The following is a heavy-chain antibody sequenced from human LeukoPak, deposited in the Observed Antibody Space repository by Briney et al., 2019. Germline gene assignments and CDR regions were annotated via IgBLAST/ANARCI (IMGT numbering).Heavy chain of an antibody. CDR1: SGAISTSHW. CDR2: IYGSGNT. Sequence: NPSETLSLTCTVSSGAISTSHWLSWVRPPPGKGLEWIGEIYGSGNTNYNPSLKSRVTISVDKSKNQFSLKLSSVTAADTAVYYCARLTVTPFVYFDYWGQGTLVTVSS. CDR3: ARLTVTPFVYFDY. J-gene: IGHJ4*02. V-gene: IGHV4-4*02. D-gene: IGHD4-17*01.